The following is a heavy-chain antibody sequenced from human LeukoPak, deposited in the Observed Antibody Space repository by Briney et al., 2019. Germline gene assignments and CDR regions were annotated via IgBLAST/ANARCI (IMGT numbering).Heavy chain of an antibody. CDR2: LSGSGVST. CDR1: GFTFSSYG. D-gene: IGHD2-15*01. J-gene: IGHJ4*02. Sequence: SGGSLRLSCAASGFTFSSYGMHWVRQAPGKGLEWVSTLSGSGVSTFYADSVKGRFTISRDNSKNTLYLQMNSLRAEDTAVYYCAKAGGEAAYYFDYWGQGTLVTVSS. CDR3: AKAGGEAAYYFDY. V-gene: IGHV3-23*01.